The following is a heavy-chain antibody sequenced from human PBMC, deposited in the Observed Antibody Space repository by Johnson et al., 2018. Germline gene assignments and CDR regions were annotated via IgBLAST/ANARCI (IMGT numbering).Heavy chain of an antibody. CDR1: GFTFSSYG. Sequence: QVQLVQSGGGVVQPGRSLRLSCAASGFTFSSYGMHWVRQAPGKGLEWVAVISYDGSNKYYADSVKGRFTISRDNSKNTLYLQMNSLRAEDTAVYFCAKPIVVTSIVNAFDIWGQGTMVTVSS. J-gene: IGHJ3*02. V-gene: IGHV3-30*18. D-gene: IGHD5-12*01. CDR2: ISYDGSNK. CDR3: AKPIVVTSIVNAFDI.